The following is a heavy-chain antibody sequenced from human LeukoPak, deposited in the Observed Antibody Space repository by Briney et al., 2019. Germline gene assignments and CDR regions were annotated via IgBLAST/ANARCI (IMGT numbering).Heavy chain of an antibody. Sequence: GGSLRLSCAASGFTFNNYIMNWVRQAPGKGLEWVSSISSSSDYIYYADSVKGRFTISRDNAKNTLFLQMSSLRAEDTAVYFCAREILAPGKTHDYWGQGTLVTVSS. J-gene: IGHJ4*02. CDR3: AREILAPGKTHDY. CDR2: ISSSSDYI. V-gene: IGHV3-21*01. CDR1: GFTFNNYI.